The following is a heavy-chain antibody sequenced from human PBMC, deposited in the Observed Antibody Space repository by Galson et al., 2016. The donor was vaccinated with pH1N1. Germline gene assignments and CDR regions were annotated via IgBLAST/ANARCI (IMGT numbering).Heavy chain of an antibody. J-gene: IGHJ5*02. CDR3: AKDIDWGAFQS. D-gene: IGHD3-9*01. CDR1: GFTFSSYW. V-gene: IGHV3-7*05. CDR2: INQDGSVK. Sequence: SLRLSCAASGFTFSSYWMTWVRQAPGKGLEWVANINQDGSVKYYVDSVKGRFTISRDNAKNSLYLQMNSLRAEDTALYYCAKDIDWGAFQSWSQGTLVTVSS.